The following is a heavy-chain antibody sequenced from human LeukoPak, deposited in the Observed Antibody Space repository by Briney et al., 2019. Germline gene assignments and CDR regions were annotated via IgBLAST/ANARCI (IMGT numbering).Heavy chain of an antibody. Sequence: SGGSLRLSCAGSGLKFDDYGMSWVRQAPGKGLEWVSGINWNGGSPTYADSVKGRFTISRDNAKNSLYLQMNSLRAEDTAFYYCASRLSTASGIYFGYWGQGILVTVSS. V-gene: IGHV3-20*04. J-gene: IGHJ4*02. CDR1: GLKFDDYG. CDR3: ASRLSTASGIYFGY. CDR2: INWNGGSP. D-gene: IGHD3-10*01.